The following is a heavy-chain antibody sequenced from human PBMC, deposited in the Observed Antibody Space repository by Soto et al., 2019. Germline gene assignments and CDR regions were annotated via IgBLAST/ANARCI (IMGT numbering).Heavy chain of an antibody. J-gene: IGHJ5*02. D-gene: IGHD3-3*01. CDR1: GGSFSGYY. CDR2: INHSGST. Sequence: PSETLSLTCAVYGGSFSGYYWSWIRQPPGKGLEWIGEINHSGSTNYNPSLKSRVTISVDTSKNQFSLKLSSVTAADTAVYYCARFTPVLRFLEWLLPSNWFDPWGRGTLVTVSS. V-gene: IGHV4-34*01. CDR3: ARFTPVLRFLEWLLPSNWFDP.